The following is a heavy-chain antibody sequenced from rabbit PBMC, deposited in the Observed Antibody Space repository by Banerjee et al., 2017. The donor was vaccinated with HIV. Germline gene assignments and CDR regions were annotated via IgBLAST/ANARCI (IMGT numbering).Heavy chain of an antibody. J-gene: IGHJ6*01. CDR2: ITYAGSA. Sequence: QEQLKESGGGLVQPGGSLKLSCKASEFDFSIYAITWVRQAPGKGLEYIGYITYAGSAYYASWVNGRFTISRENTQNTLYLQLNSLTAADTATYFCARSNNYYDMDLWGQGTLVT. CDR1: EFDFSIYA. V-gene: IGHV1S29*01. CDR3: ARSNNYYDMDL.